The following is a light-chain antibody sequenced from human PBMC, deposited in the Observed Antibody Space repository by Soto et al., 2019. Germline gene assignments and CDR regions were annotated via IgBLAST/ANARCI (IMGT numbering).Light chain of an antibody. CDR3: QQRTNVFT. J-gene: IGKJ3*01. CDR2: DAS. CDR1: QTVNNY. Sequence: EVVLTQSPATLSLSPGERATLYCRASQTVNNYLAWYQQKPGQAPRLLIYDASNRATGIPARFSGGGSGADFFLTISSLEPEDFAVYYCQQRTNVFTFGPGTKVDIK. V-gene: IGKV3-11*01.